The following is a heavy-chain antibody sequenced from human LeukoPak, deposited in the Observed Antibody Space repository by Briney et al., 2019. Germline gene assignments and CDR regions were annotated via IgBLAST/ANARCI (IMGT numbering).Heavy chain of an antibody. Sequence: ASVKVSCKASGYTFTSYGISWVRQAPGQGLEWMGWINPNSGGTNYAQKFQGRVTMTRDTSISTAYMELSRLRSDDTAVYYCARGGRTAMVSGGYYYYYYMDVWGKGTTVTVSS. D-gene: IGHD5-18*01. CDR3: ARGGRTAMVSGGYYYYYYMDV. J-gene: IGHJ6*03. CDR1: GYTFTSYG. CDR2: INPNSGGT. V-gene: IGHV1-2*02.